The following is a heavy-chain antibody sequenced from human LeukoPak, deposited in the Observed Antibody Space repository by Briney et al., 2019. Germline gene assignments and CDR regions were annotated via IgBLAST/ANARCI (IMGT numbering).Heavy chain of an antibody. CDR2: MSYRGST. Sequence: SETLSLTCTVSGGSISSYYWNWIRQPPGRGLEWIGHMSYRGSTYFNPSLRSRVTMSLDTSKNQFSLKLSSVTAADTAVYYCASPSGYCSSTSCYSHHDAFDYWGQGTLVTVSS. CDR3: ASPSGYCSSTSCYSHHDAFDY. V-gene: IGHV4-59*08. CDR1: GGSISSYY. J-gene: IGHJ4*02. D-gene: IGHD2-2*01.